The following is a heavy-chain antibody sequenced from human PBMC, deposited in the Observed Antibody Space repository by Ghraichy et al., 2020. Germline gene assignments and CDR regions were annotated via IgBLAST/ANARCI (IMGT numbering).Heavy chain of an antibody. J-gene: IGHJ4*02. CDR3: ARAHWWWQFDD. CDR2: IYYSGTI. D-gene: IGHD2-8*02. Sequence: SETLSLTCTVSGGSVSGSISYLSWIRQPPGKGLEWIGYIYYSGTINYNPSLKSRVTMSVDTSKNQCSLKLNSVTAADTAVYYCARAHWWWQFDDWGQGTLVTVSS. CDR1: GGSVSGSISY. V-gene: IGHV4-61*01.